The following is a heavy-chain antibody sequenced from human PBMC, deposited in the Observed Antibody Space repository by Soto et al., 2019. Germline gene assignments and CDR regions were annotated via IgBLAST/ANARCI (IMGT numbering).Heavy chain of an antibody. CDR3: AKGVRLGDTYSPGQNGMDV. CDR2: ISGSGGST. D-gene: IGHD3-10*01. V-gene: IGHV3-23*01. Sequence: GGSLRLSCAASGFTFSSYAMSWVRQAPGKGLEWVSAISGSGGSTYYADSVKGRFTISRDNPKNTLYLQMNSLRAEDTAVYYCAKGVRLGDTYSPGQNGMDVWGQGTTVTVSS. J-gene: IGHJ6*02. CDR1: GFTFSSYA.